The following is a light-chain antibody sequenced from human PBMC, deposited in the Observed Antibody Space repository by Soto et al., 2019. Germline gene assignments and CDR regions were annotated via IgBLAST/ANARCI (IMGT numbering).Light chain of an antibody. CDR3: QQYNSYSRT. J-gene: IGKJ1*01. Sequence: DIQMTQSPSTLSASVGDRVTITSRASQSISSWLAWYQQKPGKAPKLLIYDASSLESGVPSRFSGSGSGTEFTLTISSLQPDDFATYYCQQYNSYSRTFGQGTRWISN. CDR1: QSISSW. CDR2: DAS. V-gene: IGKV1-5*01.